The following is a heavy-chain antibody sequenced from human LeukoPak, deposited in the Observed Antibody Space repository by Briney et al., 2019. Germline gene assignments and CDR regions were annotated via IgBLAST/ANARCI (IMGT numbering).Heavy chain of an antibody. Sequence: GGSLRLSCAASGFTFDDYAMHWVRQAPGKGLEWVSGISWNSGSIGYADSEKGRFTISRDNAKNSLYLQMNSLRAEDTALYYCAKVPYPYSGYENYYFDYWGQGTLVTVSS. V-gene: IGHV3-9*01. D-gene: IGHD5-12*01. CDR1: GFTFDDYA. J-gene: IGHJ4*02. CDR3: AKVPYPYSGYENYYFDY. CDR2: ISWNSGSI.